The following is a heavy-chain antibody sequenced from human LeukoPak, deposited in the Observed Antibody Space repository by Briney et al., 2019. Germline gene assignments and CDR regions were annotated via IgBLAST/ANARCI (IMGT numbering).Heavy chain of an antibody. V-gene: IGHV4-39*07. CDR3: ARVRVAYYYYYYMDV. CDR1: GGSISSSSYY. J-gene: IGHJ6*03. Sequence: PSETLSLTCTVSGGSISSSSYYWGWIRQPPGKGLEWIGSIYYSGSTYYNPSLKSRVTISVDTSKNQFSLKLSSVTAADTAVYYCARVRVAYYYYYYMDVWGKGTTVTVSS. D-gene: IGHD2-15*01. CDR2: IYYSGST.